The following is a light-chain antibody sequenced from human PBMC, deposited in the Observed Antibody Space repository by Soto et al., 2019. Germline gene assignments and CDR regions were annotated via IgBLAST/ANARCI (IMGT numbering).Light chain of an antibody. J-gene: IGKJ3*01. Sequence: DIQMTQSPSSLSASVGDRVTITCRASQSISNYLNWYQQKPGKAPKLLIYAASSLQSGVPSRLSGSGSGTDFTLTISSLQPEDFATYYCQQSYSTPFTFGPGTKVDI. CDR2: AAS. CDR1: QSISNY. CDR3: QQSYSTPFT. V-gene: IGKV1-39*01.